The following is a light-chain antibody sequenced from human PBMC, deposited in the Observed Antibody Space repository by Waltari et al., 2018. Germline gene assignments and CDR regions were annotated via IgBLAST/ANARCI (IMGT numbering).Light chain of an antibody. CDR2: DAS. CDR1: QSVIRY. Sequence: EIVLTQSPATLSLSPGERATLSCRASQSVIRYLAWYQKKHGQAPSLLIYDASNRATGIPARFSGSGSGTDFTLTIGSLEVEDSAVYYCQHRSSWPLTFGGGTKVEIK. CDR3: QHRSSWPLT. V-gene: IGKV3-11*01. J-gene: IGKJ4*01.